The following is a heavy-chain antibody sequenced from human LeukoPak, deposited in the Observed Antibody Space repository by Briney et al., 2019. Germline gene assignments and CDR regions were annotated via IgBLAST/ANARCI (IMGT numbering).Heavy chain of an antibody. CDR2: IYYSGST. J-gene: IGHJ4*02. Sequence: ASETLSLTCTVSGGSISSSSYYWGWIRQPPGKGLEWIGSIYYSGSTHYNPSLKSRVTISVDTSKNQFSLKLSSVTAADTAVYYCARRTIQAGTPFDYWGQGTLVTVSS. CDR1: GGSISSSSYY. D-gene: IGHD4/OR15-4a*01. CDR3: ARRTIQAGTPFDY. V-gene: IGHV4-39*01.